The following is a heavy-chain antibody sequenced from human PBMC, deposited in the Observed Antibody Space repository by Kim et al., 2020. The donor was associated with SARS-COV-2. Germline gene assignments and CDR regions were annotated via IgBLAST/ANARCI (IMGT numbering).Heavy chain of an antibody. D-gene: IGHD2-15*01. CDR3: ARVRYCSGGTCYLYFDY. Sequence: VKSRITINPDTSKNQFSLQLNSVTPEDTAVYYCARVRYCSGGTCYLYFDYWGQGTLVTVSS. V-gene: IGHV6-1*01. J-gene: IGHJ4*02.